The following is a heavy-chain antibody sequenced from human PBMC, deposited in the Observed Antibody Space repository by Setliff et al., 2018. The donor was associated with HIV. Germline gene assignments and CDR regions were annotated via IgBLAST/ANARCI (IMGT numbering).Heavy chain of an antibody. CDR1: GFTFSTYI. V-gene: IGHV3-9*03. Sequence: PGGPLRLSCAAYGFTFSTYIMNWVRQAPGKGLEWVSGISGNSGRTGYADSVKGRFTISRDNAKNSLYLQMNSLKPEDMALYYCARVNVDTTGVFGPLDYWGQGTLVTVSS. CDR3: ARVNVDTTGVFGPLDY. D-gene: IGHD5-18*01. CDR2: ISGNSGRT. J-gene: IGHJ4*01.